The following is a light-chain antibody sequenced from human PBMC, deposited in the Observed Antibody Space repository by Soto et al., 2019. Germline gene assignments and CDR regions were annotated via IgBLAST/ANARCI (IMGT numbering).Light chain of an antibody. Sequence: DIQMTQSPSSLSASVGDRVIITCQASQDIKKYLNWYQQKPGKAPKLLIYETSNLETGVPSRFSGSGSGTDFTFTISTLQSEDLATYYCLHYSTYPLTFGGGTRVDI. CDR3: LHYSTYPLT. V-gene: IGKV1-33*01. J-gene: IGKJ4*01. CDR2: ETS. CDR1: QDIKKY.